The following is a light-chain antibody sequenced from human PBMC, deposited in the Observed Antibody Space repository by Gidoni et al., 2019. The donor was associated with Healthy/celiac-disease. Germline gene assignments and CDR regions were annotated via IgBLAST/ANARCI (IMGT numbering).Light chain of an antibody. CDR1: SSNIGAGYD. CDR3: QSYDSSLSGSWV. V-gene: IGLV1-40*01. J-gene: IGLJ3*02. Sequence: QSVLTQPPSVSGAPGPRVTISCTGRSSNIGAGYDVHWYQQLPGTAPKLLIYGNSNRPSGVPDRFSGSKSGTSASLAITGLQAEDEADYYCQSYDSSLSGSWVFGGGTKLTVL. CDR2: GNS.